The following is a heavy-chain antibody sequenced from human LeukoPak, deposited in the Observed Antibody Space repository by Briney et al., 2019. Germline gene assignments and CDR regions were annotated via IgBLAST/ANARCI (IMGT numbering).Heavy chain of an antibody. CDR3: ARLPTAINGYFDP. CDR1: GFTFNNYA. J-gene: IGHJ5*02. D-gene: IGHD2-2*01. Sequence: GGSLRLSCAASGFTFNNYAMSWVRQAPGKGLEWVSVISDGGGSTYYADSVKGRFTISRDNSKSTLYLPMNSLRAEDTAVYYCARLPTAINGYFDPWGQGTLVTVSS. V-gene: IGHV3-23*01. CDR2: ISDGGGST.